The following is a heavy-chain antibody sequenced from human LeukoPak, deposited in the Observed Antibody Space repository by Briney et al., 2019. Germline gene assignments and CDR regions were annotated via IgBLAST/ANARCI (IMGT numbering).Heavy chain of an antibody. V-gene: IGHV3-48*04. CDR3: ARDHGHEIVRDAFDI. J-gene: IGHJ3*02. Sequence: QTGGSLRLSCAASGFTFGPYTMNWVRQAPGKGLEWVSYITSSGSTIYYADSVKGRFTISRDNAKNSLYLQMNSLRAEDTAVYYCARDHGHEIVRDAFDIWGQGTMVTVSS. D-gene: IGHD2/OR15-2a*01. CDR2: ITSSGSTI. CDR1: GFTFGPYT.